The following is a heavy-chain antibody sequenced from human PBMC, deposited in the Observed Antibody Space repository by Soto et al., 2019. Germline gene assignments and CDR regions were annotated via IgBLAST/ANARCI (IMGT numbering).Heavy chain of an antibody. D-gene: IGHD3-16*01. CDR2: INPNSGGT. Sequence: ASVKVSCKSSGYSFTGYYMHWVRQAPGQGLEWMGGINPNSGGTNYAQKLQDRVTMTRDTSMSTAYMELGSLRSDDTAVYYCARGLGTNGLDVWGQGTAVTVSS. J-gene: IGHJ6*02. CDR3: ARGLGTNGLDV. V-gene: IGHV1-2*02. CDR1: GYSFTGYY.